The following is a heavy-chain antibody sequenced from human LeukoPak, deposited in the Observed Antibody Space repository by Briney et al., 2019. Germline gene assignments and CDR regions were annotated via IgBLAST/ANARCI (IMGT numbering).Heavy chain of an antibody. CDR2: ITPIFGTA. V-gene: IGHV1-69*13. D-gene: IGHD3-10*01. CDR1: RGTFSSYA. CDR3: AGNMVRGVNGFDY. Sequence: ASVKDSSKASRGTFSSYAISWARQAPGQGLEWMGGITPIFGTANFGQKFQGRVTITADESTGTAYMELSSLRSEDTAVYYCAGNMVRGVNGFDYWGRGTVVSVS. J-gene: IGHJ4*02.